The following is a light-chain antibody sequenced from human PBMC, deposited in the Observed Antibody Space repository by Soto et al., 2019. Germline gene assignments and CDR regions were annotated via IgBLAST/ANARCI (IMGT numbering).Light chain of an antibody. Sequence: QCALTQPASVSGSPGQSITISCTGTSSDVGRYNYVSWYQQHPGKAPKLMISEVTNRPSGVSLRFSGSKSGNTASLTISGLQAEDEDDYYCSPYASGKFVVFGGGTKLTVL. J-gene: IGLJ2*01. CDR1: SSDVGRYNY. V-gene: IGLV2-14*01. CDR3: SPYASGKFVV. CDR2: EVT.